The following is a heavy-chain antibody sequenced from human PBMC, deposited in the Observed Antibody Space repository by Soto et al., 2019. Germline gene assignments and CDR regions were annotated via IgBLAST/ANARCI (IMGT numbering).Heavy chain of an antibody. CDR3: ARVITIFGVVIRFGQLGV. V-gene: IGHV1-18*01. D-gene: IGHD3-3*01. CDR1: GYTFTSYG. J-gene: IGHJ3*01. Sequence: GASVKVSCKASGYTFTSYGISWVRQAPGQGLEWMGWISAYNGNTNYAQKLQGRVTMTTDTSTSTAYMELRSLRSDDTAVYYCARVITIFGVVIRFGQLGVWGEGTTVTASS. CDR2: ISAYNGNT.